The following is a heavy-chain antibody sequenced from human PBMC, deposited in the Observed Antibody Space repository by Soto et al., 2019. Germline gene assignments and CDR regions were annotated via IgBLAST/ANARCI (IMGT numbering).Heavy chain of an antibody. CDR2: TYYRSKWYN. CDR3: ARGIEAAGTFRYYYYYGMDV. CDR1: VDSVSSNSAA. Sequence: SRTLSLTCAISVDSVSSNSAAWNWIRQSPSRGLEWLGRTYYRSKWYNDYAVSVKSRIAINPDTSKNQFSLQLNSVTPEDTAVYYCARGIEAAGTFRYYYYYGMDVWGQGTTVTVSS. J-gene: IGHJ6*02. V-gene: IGHV6-1*01. D-gene: IGHD6-13*01.